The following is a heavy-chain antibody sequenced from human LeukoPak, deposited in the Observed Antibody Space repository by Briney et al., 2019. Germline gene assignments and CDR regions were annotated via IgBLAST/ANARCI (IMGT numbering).Heavy chain of an antibody. V-gene: IGHV3-30-3*01. CDR1: GFTFSSYA. CDR2: ISYDGSNK. J-gene: IGHJ4*02. Sequence: ERSLRLSCAASGFTFSSYAMHWVRQAPGKGLEWVAVISYDGSNKYYADSVKGRFTISRDNSKNTLYLQMNSLRAEDTAVYYCARGDGSAYYDILTGFDYWGQGTLVTVSS. D-gene: IGHD3-9*01. CDR3: ARGDGSAYYDILTGFDY.